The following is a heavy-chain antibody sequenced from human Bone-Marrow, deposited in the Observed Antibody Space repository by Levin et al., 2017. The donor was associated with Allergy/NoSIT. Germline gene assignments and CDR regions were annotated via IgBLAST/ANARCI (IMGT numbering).Heavy chain of an antibody. Sequence: KASETLSLTCTVSGGSISSGDYYWSWIRQPPGKGLEWIGYIYYSGPTYYNPSLKSRVTISVDTSKNQFSLKLSAVTAADTAVYYCARGRRRDYGGSSEFDYWGQGTLVTVSS. D-gene: IGHD4-23*01. CDR2: IYYSGPT. J-gene: IGHJ4*02. CDR3: ARGRRRDYGGSSEFDY. CDR1: GGSISSGDYY. V-gene: IGHV4-30-4*01.